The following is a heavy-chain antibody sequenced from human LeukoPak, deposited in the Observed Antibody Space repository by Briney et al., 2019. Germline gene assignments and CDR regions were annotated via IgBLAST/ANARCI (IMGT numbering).Heavy chain of an antibody. D-gene: IGHD3-10*01. CDR1: GFTFSSNW. V-gene: IGHV3-74*01. CDR2: INPDGSDT. Sequence: GGSLRLSCAASGFTFSSNWMHWIRQVPGEGLVWVARINPDGSDTSYADSVKGRFTISRDNAKNTLYLQMNSLRVEDTALYYCTRDTFGARDYWGQGTLATVSS. J-gene: IGHJ4*02. CDR3: TRDTFGARDY.